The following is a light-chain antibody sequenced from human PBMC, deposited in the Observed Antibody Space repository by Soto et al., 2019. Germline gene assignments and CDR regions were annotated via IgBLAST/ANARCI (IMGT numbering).Light chain of an antibody. CDR2: EGS. CDR3: CSYAGSSTYVV. CDR1: SSDVVSYNL. J-gene: IGLJ2*01. V-gene: IGLV2-23*01. Sequence: QSALTQPASVSGSPGQSITISCTGTSSDVVSYNLVSWYQQHPGKAPKLMIYEGSKRPSGVSNRFSGSKSGNTASLTISGLQAEDEADYYCCSYAGSSTYVVFGGGTKLTDL.